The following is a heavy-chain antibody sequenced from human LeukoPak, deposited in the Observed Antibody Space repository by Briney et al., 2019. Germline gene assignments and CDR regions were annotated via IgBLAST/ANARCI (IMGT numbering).Heavy chain of an antibody. CDR1: GGSISTFY. CDR2: IFQIGHS. Sequence: SETLSLTCTVSGGSISTFYWSWLRQPPGKGLEWIGYIFQIGHSNYNPSLKGRVTISVDTSKNQLSLKLYSVTVADTAIYYCARHPFSDGFDFWGQGTMVTVSS. J-gene: IGHJ3*01. CDR3: ARHPFSDGFDF. V-gene: IGHV4-59*08.